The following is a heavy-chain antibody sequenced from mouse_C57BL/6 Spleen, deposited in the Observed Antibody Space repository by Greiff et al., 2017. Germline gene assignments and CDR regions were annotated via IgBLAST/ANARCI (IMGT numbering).Heavy chain of an antibody. D-gene: IGHD1-1*01. J-gene: IGHJ1*03. CDR2: IRNKANGYTT. CDR3: ARLSSTVGYFDV. V-gene: IGHV7-3*01. Sequence: EVQLVESGGGLVQPGGSLSLSCAASGFTFTDYYMSWVRQPPGKALEWLGFIRNKANGYTTEYSASVKGRFTISRDNSQSILYLQMNALRAEDSATYYCARLSSTVGYFDVWGTGTTVTVSS. CDR1: GFTFTDYY.